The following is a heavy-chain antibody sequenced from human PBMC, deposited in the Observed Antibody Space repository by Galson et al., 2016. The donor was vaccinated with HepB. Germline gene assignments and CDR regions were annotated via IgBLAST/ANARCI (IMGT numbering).Heavy chain of an antibody. Sequence: SLRLSCAASGFTFSHYGMHWVRQAPGKGLEWVAIIWSDGSTKYYGDSVKGRFTISRDNSKNTLFLQMNSLRAEDTAVYYCARGVSTGFYYDSSGFYHYRGLFDYWGQGTLVTVSS. D-gene: IGHD3-22*01. J-gene: IGHJ4*02. CDR2: IWSDGSTK. CDR3: ARGVSTGFYYDSSGFYHYRGLFDY. V-gene: IGHV3-33*01. CDR1: GFTFSHYG.